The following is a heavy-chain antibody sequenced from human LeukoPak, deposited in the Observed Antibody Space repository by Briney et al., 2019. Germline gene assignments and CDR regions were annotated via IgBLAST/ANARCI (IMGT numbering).Heavy chain of an antibody. D-gene: IGHD3-10*01. Sequence: GRSLRLSCAASGFTFSSYWMHWVRQAPGKGLVWVSRINSDGSSTYYADSVKGRFSISRDNAKNTLYLQMNSLRAEDTAVYYCARGYGDWFDPWGQGTLVTVSS. CDR1: GFTFSSYW. CDR3: ARGYGDWFDP. CDR2: INSDGSST. J-gene: IGHJ5*02. V-gene: IGHV3-74*01.